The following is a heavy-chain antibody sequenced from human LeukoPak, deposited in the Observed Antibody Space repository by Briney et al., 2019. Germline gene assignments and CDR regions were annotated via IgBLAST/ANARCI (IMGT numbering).Heavy chain of an antibody. CDR2: INPSGGST. V-gene: IGHV1-46*01. CDR3: ARGLDSGYDKGTYFFDN. D-gene: IGHD5-12*01. CDR1: GYTFTSYY. Sequence: ASVKVSCKASGYTFTSYYMHWVRQAPGQGLEWMGIINPSGGSTSYAQKFQGRVTMTRDTSTSTVYMELSSLRSEDTAVYYCARGLDSGYDKGTYFFDNWGQGTLVTVSS. J-gene: IGHJ4*02.